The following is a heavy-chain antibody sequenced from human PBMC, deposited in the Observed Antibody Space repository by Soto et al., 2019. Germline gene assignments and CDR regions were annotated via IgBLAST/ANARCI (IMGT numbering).Heavy chain of an antibody. CDR3: AKDLNLQWLAHYLDY. D-gene: IGHD6-19*01. CDR2: ISYDGSNK. CDR1: GFTFSRYG. J-gene: IGHJ4*02. V-gene: IGHV3-30*18. Sequence: QVQLVESGGGVVQPGRSLRLSCAASGFTFSRYGMHWVRQAPGKGLEWVAVISYDGSNKYYADSVKGRFTISRDNSKNTLYLQMNSLRAEDTAVYYCAKDLNLQWLAHYLDYWGQGTLVTVSS.